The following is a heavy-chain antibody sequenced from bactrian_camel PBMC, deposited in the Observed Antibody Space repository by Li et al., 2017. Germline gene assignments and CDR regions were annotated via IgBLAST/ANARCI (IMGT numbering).Heavy chain of an antibody. CDR1: GYTYH. CDR2: IVTRGVNR. D-gene: IGHD1*01. J-gene: IGHJ4*01. CDR3: VKRDWVPEY. V-gene: IGHV3S63*01. Sequence: HVQLVESGGGSVQAGGSLRLSCAASGYTYHIAWFRQVPGQEREGVAAIVTRGVNRYYADSVKGRFTISRDNAKNTFSLQLNSLKTEDTAICYCVKRDWVPEYWGQGTQVTVS.